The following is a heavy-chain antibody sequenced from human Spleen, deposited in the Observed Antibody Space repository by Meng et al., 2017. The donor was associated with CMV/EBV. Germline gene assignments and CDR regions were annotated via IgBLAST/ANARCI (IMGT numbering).Heavy chain of an antibody. CDR3: ARDLIVSYDFWSARPQPAGY. D-gene: IGHD3-3*01. CDR2: ISAYNHNT. V-gene: IGHV1-18*01. CDR1: GYTFTSYG. J-gene: IGHJ4*02. Sequence: ASVKVSCKASGYTFTSYGITWVRQAPGQGLEWMGWISAYNHNTHYAQSLQDRVTMTTDTSTSTAYMELRSLRSDDTAGYYCARDLIVSYDFWSARPQPAGYWGQGTLVTVSS.